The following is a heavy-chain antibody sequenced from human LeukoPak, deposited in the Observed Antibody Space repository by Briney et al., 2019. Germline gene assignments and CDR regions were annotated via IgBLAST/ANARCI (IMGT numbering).Heavy chain of an antibody. Sequence: GGSLRLSCAASGFTFSSYAMSWVRQAPGKGLEWVSVIYSGGSTYYADSVKGRFTISRDNSKNTLYLQMNSLRAEDTAVYYCARVASTVTTDYYYYGMDVWGQGTTVTVSS. D-gene: IGHD4-17*01. CDR2: IYSGGST. CDR1: GFTFSSYA. CDR3: ARVASTVTTDYYYYGMDV. V-gene: IGHV3-53*01. J-gene: IGHJ6*02.